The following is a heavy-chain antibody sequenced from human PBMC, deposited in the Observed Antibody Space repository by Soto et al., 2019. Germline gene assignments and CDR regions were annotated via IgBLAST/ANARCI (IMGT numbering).Heavy chain of an antibody. CDR1: GDSVSTNSAT. D-gene: IGHD2-8*01. CDR2: TYYRSKWFN. V-gene: IGHV6-1*01. CDR3: ARLIGNSWLDS. J-gene: IGHJ5*01. Sequence: QVQLQQSGPGLVKPSQTLSLTCAISGDSVSTNSATWDWIRHSPSRGLEWLGRTYYRSKWFNDYAVSVKGRRSINPDTSNNQFSLQLNSVTPDDTAVYYCARLIGNSWLDSWGQGTLVTVSS.